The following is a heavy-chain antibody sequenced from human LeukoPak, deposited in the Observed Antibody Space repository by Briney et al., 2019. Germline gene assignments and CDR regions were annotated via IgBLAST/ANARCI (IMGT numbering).Heavy chain of an antibody. D-gene: IGHD4-17*01. CDR1: GGSFSGYY. V-gene: IGHV4-34*01. Sequence: SETLSLTCAVYGGSFSGYYWSWIRQPPGKGLEWIGEINHSGSTNYNPSLKSRVTISVDTSKNQFSLKLSSVTAADTAVYYCARLGPYGDYPIDYWGQGTLVTVSS. J-gene: IGHJ4*02. CDR3: ARLGPYGDYPIDY. CDR2: INHSGST.